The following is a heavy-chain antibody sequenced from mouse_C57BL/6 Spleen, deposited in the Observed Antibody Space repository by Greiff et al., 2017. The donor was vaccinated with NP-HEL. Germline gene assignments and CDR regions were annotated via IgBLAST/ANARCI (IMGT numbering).Heavy chain of an antibody. CDR3: AVPFDY. CDR2: INPNNGGT. J-gene: IGHJ2*01. CDR1: GYTFTDYY. Sequence: EVQLQQSGPELVKPGASVKISCKASGYTFTDYYMNWVKQSHGKSLEWIGDINPNNGGTSYNQKFKGKATLTVDKSSSTAYMELRSLTSEDSAVYYCAVPFDYWGQGTTLTVSS. D-gene: IGHD5-1*01. V-gene: IGHV1-26*01.